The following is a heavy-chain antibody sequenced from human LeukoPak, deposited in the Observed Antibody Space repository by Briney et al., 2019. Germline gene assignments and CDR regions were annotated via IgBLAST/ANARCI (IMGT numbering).Heavy chain of an antibody. J-gene: IGHJ3*02. D-gene: IGHD4-23*01. Sequence: GGSLRLSCAASGFTFSNYWMHWVRQAPGKGLVWVSRINSDGSNATYADSVKGRFTISRDNAKNTLYVQMNSLRAEDTAVYYCARDVGGNLGDAFDIWGQGTMVTVSS. CDR1: GFTFSNYW. CDR3: ARDVGGNLGDAFDI. V-gene: IGHV3-74*03. CDR2: INSDGSNA.